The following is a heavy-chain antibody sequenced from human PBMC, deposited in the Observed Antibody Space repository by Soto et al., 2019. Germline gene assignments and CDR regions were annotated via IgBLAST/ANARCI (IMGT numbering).Heavy chain of an antibody. V-gene: IGHV3-30-3*01. CDR2: ISNDGSNP. Sequence: QVHLVESGGGVVQPERSLRLSCAASGFTFSKYAMHWVRQARGTGLEWVAVISNDGSNPYYADSVKGRFTISRDNSKNTLYLQMNSLREEDTAVYYCARTGYDRSGYFVEYYFDYWGQGTLVTVSS. CDR3: ARTGYDRSGYFVEYYFDY. D-gene: IGHD3-22*01. J-gene: IGHJ4*02. CDR1: GFTFSKYA.